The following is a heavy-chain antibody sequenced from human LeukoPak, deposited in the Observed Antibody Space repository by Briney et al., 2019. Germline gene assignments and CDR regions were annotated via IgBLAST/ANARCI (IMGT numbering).Heavy chain of an antibody. CDR1: GGSISSHY. J-gene: IGHJ4*02. V-gene: IGHV4-59*08. Sequence: SETLSLTCTVSGGSISSHYWSWIRQPPGKGLEWIGYIYYSGTTNYNPSLKSRVTISIDTPKNQFSLKLSSVTAADTAVYYCASNYYGSGSLDYWGQGNLVTVSS. CDR2: IYYSGTT. CDR3: ASNYYGSGSLDY. D-gene: IGHD3-10*01.